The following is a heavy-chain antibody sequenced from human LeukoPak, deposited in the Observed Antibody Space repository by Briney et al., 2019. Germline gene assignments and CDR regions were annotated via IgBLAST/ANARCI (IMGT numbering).Heavy chain of an antibody. CDR3: ARIFRYQLVDYYALDV. J-gene: IGHJ6*02. Sequence: GGSLRLSCAASGFTFSDYALDWVRQAPGKGLEWVSAISSSSAYIYYADSVKGRFTISRDNAKSSVSLQMNSLRADDTAVYYCARIFRYQLVDYYALDVWGQGTTVTVSS. CDR2: ISSSSAYI. CDR1: GFTFSDYA. D-gene: IGHD2-2*01. V-gene: IGHV3-21*01.